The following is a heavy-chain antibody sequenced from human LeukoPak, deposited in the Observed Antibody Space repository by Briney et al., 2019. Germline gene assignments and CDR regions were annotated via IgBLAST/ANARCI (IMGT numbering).Heavy chain of an antibody. CDR3: ARDGTDLLRYFDFQPGEYYFDH. CDR1: GGTFSSYA. V-gene: IGHV1-69*04. CDR2: IIPILGMA. Sequence: SVKVSCKASGGTFSSYAISWVRQAPGQGLEWMGRIIPILGMANYAQKFQGRVTITADKSTSTAYMELSSLRSEDTAVYYCARDGTDLLRYFDFQPGEYYFDHWGQGTLVTVSS. J-gene: IGHJ4*02. D-gene: IGHD3-9*01.